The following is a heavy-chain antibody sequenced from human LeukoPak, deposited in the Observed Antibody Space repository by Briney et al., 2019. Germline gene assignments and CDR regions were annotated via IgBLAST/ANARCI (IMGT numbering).Heavy chain of an antibody. CDR3: ARGHRQQRLTYYYYSMDV. Sequence: SETLSLTCAVYGVSFSGYYWSWIRQPPGKGLEWIGEINHSGSTNYHPAFKSGGTISVDTSKTQFSLKLSSVPAADRAVYYCARGHRQQRLTYYYYSMDVWGKGTTVTVSS. CDR2: INHSGST. CDR1: GVSFSGYY. J-gene: IGHJ6*03. D-gene: IGHD6-25*01. V-gene: IGHV4-34*01.